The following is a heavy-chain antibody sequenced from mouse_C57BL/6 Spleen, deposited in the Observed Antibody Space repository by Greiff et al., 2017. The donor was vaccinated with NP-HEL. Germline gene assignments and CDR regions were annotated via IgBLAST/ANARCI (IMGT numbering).Heavy chain of an antibody. CDR3: ARYYYGSSYFFDY. J-gene: IGHJ2*01. D-gene: IGHD1-1*01. CDR2: INPSSGYT. CDR1: GYTFTSYW. Sequence: VQLQQSGAELAKPGASVKLSCKASGYTFTSYWMHWVKQRPGQGLEWIGYINPSSGYTKYNQKFKDKATLTADKSSSTAYMQLSSLTYDDSAVYYCARYYYGSSYFFDYWGQGTTLTVSS. V-gene: IGHV1-7*01.